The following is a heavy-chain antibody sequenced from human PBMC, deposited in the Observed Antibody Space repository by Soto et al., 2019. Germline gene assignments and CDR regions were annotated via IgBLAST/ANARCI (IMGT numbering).Heavy chain of an antibody. CDR2: IYYSGST. V-gene: IGHV4-59*01. CDR3: AVSYYYGSGTMGYFDY. Sequence: PSETLSLTCTVSGGSSSSYYWSWIRQPPGKGLEWIGYIYYSGSTNYNPSLKSRVTISVDTSKNQFSLKLSSVTAADTAVYYCAVSYYYGSGTMGYFDYWGQGNLVTGSS. D-gene: IGHD3-10*01. CDR1: GGSSSSYY. J-gene: IGHJ4*02.